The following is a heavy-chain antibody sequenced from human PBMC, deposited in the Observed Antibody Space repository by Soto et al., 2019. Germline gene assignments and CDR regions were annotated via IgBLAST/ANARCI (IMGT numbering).Heavy chain of an antibody. CDR2: IVGSGGST. CDR3: AIDGRDQLLCYFDN. J-gene: IGHJ4*02. CDR1: GFTFNTYA. D-gene: IGHD2-2*01. Sequence: HPGGSLRLSCAASGFTFNTYAMSWVRQAPGKGLQWVSTIVGSGGSTYYADSVKGRFTISRDNSKNTLYLQMNNLRAEDTAVYYSAIDGRDQLLCYFDNWGQGTLVTVSS. V-gene: IGHV3-23*01.